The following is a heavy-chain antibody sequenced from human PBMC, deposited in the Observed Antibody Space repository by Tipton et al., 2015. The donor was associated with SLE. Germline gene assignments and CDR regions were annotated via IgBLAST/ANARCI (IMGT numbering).Heavy chain of an antibody. CDR1: GGSISTTPYF. Sequence: TLSLTCTVSGGSISTTPYFWGWIRQPPGKGLEWIGSIYYSGSTYYDPSLKSRVTISLDTSKNQFSLKLTSVTAADTAVYYCALSMTAASGPFDYWGQGILVTVS. V-gene: IGHV4-39*07. CDR3: ALSMTAASGPFDY. D-gene: IGHD6-13*01. J-gene: IGHJ4*02. CDR2: IYYSGST.